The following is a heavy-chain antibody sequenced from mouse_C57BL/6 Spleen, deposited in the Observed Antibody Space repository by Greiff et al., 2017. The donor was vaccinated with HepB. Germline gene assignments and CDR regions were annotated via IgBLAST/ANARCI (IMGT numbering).Heavy chain of an antibody. CDR1: GFNIKDYY. Sequence: EVQLQQSGAELVKPGASVKLSCTASGFNIKDYYMHWVKQRTEQGLEWIGRIDPEDGETKYAPKFQGKATITADTSSNTAYLQLSSLTSEDPAVYYCASLYYYGSSDVHVFDYWGQGTTLTVSS. V-gene: IGHV14-2*01. D-gene: IGHD1-1*01. J-gene: IGHJ2*01. CDR3: ASLYYYGSSDVHVFDY. CDR2: IDPEDGET.